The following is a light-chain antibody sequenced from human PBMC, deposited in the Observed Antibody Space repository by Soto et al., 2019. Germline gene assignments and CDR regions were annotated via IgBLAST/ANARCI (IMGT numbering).Light chain of an antibody. Sequence: QSVLTQPPSASGTPGQRVTISCSGSSSNIGSNTVNWYQQLPRTAPKLLIYRNNNRPSGVPDRCSGSKSGTSASLAISGRQSEDEADYYCAAWDDSLNGPVFGGGTKLTVL. J-gene: IGLJ2*01. CDR2: RNN. CDR3: AAWDDSLNGPV. CDR1: SSNIGSNT. V-gene: IGLV1-44*01.